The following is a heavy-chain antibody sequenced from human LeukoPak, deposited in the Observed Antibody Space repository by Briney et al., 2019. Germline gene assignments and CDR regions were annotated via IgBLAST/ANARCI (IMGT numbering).Heavy chain of an antibody. CDR3: ARDDPWFGESIDY. CDR2: ISSSSSYI. CDR1: GFTFSSYS. V-gene: IGHV3-21*01. D-gene: IGHD3-10*01. Sequence: GGSLRLSCAASGFTFSSYSMNWVRQAPGKGLEWVSSISSSSSYIYYADSVKGRFTISRDNAKNSLYLQMNSLRAEDTAVYYCARDDPWFGESIDYWGQGTLVTVSS. J-gene: IGHJ4*02.